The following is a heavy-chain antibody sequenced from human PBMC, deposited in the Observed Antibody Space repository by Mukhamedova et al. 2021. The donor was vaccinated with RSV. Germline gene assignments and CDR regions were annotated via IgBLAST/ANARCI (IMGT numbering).Heavy chain of an antibody. J-gene: IGHJ1*01. CDR2: INTDGTTT. CDR3: VRDWRWLPNE. D-gene: IGHD5-24*01. V-gene: IGHV3-74*01. CDR1: GFTFSTYW. Sequence: GFTFSTYWMHWVRQAPGKGLVWVSRINTDGTTTNYADSVKGRFTISRDNAKNTLYLQMNSLRAEDTAGYYCVRDWRWLPNEWGQG.